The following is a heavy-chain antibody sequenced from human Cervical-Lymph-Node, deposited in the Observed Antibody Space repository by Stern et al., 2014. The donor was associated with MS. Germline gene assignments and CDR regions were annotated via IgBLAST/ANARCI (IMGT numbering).Heavy chain of an antibody. V-gene: IGHV1-18*01. CDR1: GYTFTSYG. J-gene: IGHJ5*02. CDR2: ITAYNGET. Sequence: QDQLVQSGAEVKKPGASVKVSCKTSGYTFTSYGITWLRQAPGQGLEWMGWITAYNGETNYAQNFQGRVTMTTDTSTNTAYMELRSLRSDDTAVYYCARGGNWIDPWGQGTLVIVSS. CDR3: ARGGNWIDP.